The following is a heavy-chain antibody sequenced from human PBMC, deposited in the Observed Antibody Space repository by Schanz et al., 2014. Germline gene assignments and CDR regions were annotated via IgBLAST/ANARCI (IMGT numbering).Heavy chain of an antibody. Sequence: GQLVESGGGVVQPGRSLRLSCAASEFAASGSTFTSHGMHWVRQAPGKGLEWVSAISGSGDNTFYADSVRGRFTISRDNSRNTLYLQMNSLRAEDTAVYYCAKDFTGSGIFFNSWGQGTLVSVSS. D-gene: IGHD3-10*01. CDR3: AKDFTGSGIFFNS. J-gene: IGHJ5*01. CDR2: ISGSGDNT. CDR1: EFAASGSTFTSHG. V-gene: IGHV3-23*04.